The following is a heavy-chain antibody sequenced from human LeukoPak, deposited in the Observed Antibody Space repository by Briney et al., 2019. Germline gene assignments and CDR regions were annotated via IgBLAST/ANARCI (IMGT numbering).Heavy chain of an antibody. CDR2: IYYSGST. D-gene: IGHD5-24*01. CDR3: ARGEDGFNYGWLDP. Sequence: PSETLSLTCTVSGGSISSSSYYWGWLRQPPGKGLEWIGSIYYSGSTYYNPSLKSRVTISVDTSKNQFSLKLTSVTAADTAVYFCARGEDGFNYGWLDPWGQGILVTVSS. CDR1: GGSISSSSYY. J-gene: IGHJ5*02. V-gene: IGHV4-39*07.